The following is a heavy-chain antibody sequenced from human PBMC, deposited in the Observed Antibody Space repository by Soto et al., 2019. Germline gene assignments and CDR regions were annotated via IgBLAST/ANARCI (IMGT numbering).Heavy chain of an antibody. Sequence: GASVKVSCKASGYTFTNYGIIWHRQAPGQGLEWMGWINPYNGNTYYAQRVQGRVTMTTDTSTSTAYMELRSLRSDDTAVYYCARVPTDSSGYYKYYSDYWGQGTLVTVSS. D-gene: IGHD3-22*01. J-gene: IGHJ4*02. V-gene: IGHV1-18*04. CDR3: ARVPTDSSGYYKYYSDY. CDR2: INPYNGNT. CDR1: GYTFTNYG.